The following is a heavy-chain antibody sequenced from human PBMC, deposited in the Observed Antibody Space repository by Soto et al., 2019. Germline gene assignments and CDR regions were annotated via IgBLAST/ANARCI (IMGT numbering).Heavy chain of an antibody. V-gene: IGHV3-72*01. CDR2: SRNKANSYTT. CDR1: GFTFSDHY. Sequence: PGGSLRLSCAASGFTFSDHYMAWVRQAPWKGLECVGRSRNKANSYTTEYATSVKGRFSLSRDDSKTSLYLQMNSLKSEDTAVYFCVGVKISGHYDVLDVWGQGTVDIVSS. D-gene: IGHD1-26*01. J-gene: IGHJ3*01. CDR3: VGVKISGHYDVLDV.